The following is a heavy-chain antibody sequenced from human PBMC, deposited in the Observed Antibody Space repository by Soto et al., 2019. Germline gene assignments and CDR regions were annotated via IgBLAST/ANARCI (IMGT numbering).Heavy chain of an antibody. D-gene: IGHD6-19*01. CDR2: IIPIFGTA. J-gene: IGHJ4*02. V-gene: IGHV1-69*06. Sequence: QVPLVQSGAEVKKPGSSVKVSCKASGGTFSSYAISWVRQAPGQGLEWMGGIIPIFGTANYAQKFQGRVTITADKSTSTAYMELSSLRSEDTAVYYCATPSPGYSSGWFTGPFDYWGQGTLVTVSS. CDR1: GGTFSSYA. CDR3: ATPSPGYSSGWFTGPFDY.